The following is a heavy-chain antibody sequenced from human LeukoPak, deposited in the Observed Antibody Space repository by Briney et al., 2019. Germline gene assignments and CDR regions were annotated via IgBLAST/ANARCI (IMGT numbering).Heavy chain of an antibody. CDR1: GFTFRNYM. V-gene: IGHV3-30*04. J-gene: IGHJ6*03. Sequence: GRSLRLSCAASGFTFRNYMMHWVRQAPGKGLDWVAVILEDGSIQHYADSVKGRFTISRDNAKNTLYLQMNSLRAEDTAVYYCARGDRPAHDFWSGIAYYMDVWGKGTTVTVSS. D-gene: IGHD3-3*01. CDR3: ARGDRPAHDFWSGIAYYMDV. CDR2: ILEDGSIQ.